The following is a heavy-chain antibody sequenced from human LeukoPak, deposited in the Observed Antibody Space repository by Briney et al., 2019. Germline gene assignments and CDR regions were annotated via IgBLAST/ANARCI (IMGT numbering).Heavy chain of an antibody. CDR1: GGSISSYY. CDR2: IYYSGST. D-gene: IGHD5-12*01. Sequence: TSETLSLTCTVSGGSISSYYWSWIRQPPGKGREWIGYIYYSGSTNYNPSLKSRVTISVDTSKNQFSLKLSSVTAADTAVYYCASSRGYSAYGGFDYRGQGTLVTVSS. J-gene: IGHJ4*02. CDR3: ASSRGYSAYGGFDY. V-gene: IGHV4-59*01.